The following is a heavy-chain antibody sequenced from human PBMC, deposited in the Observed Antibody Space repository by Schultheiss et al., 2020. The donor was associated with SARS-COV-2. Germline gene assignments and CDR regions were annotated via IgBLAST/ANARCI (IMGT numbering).Heavy chain of an antibody. CDR1: GFTFRSYD. D-gene: IGHD6-19*01. J-gene: IGHJ4*02. CDR2: ISYDGSNK. Sequence: GGSLRLSCAASGFTFRSYDMHWVRQAPGKGLEWLAVISYDGSNKYYADSVKGRFTISRDNSKNTLYLQMNSLRAEDTAVYYCARDRYSSLDYWGQGTLVTVSS. CDR3: ARDRYSSLDY. V-gene: IGHV3-30*03.